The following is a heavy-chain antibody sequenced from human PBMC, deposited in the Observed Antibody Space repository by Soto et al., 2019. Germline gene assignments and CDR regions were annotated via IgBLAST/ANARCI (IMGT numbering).Heavy chain of an antibody. CDR3: AREIGVVEMATMLRGRWFDP. Sequence: PSETPSLTCTVCGGSVSSYYWSWIRQPPGKGLEWIGYIYYSGSTNYNPSLKSRVTISVDTSKNQFSLKLSSVTAADTAVYYCAREIGVVEMATMLRGRWFDPWGQGTLVTVSS. J-gene: IGHJ5*02. CDR2: IYYSGST. V-gene: IGHV4-59*02. CDR1: GGSVSSYY. D-gene: IGHD5-12*01.